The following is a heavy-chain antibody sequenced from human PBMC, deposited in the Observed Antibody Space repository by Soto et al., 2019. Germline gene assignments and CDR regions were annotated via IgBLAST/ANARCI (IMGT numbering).Heavy chain of an antibody. D-gene: IGHD3-10*01. CDR1: GGTFSSYA. V-gene: IGHV1-69*13. J-gene: IGHJ6*02. CDR2: IIPIFGTA. CDR3: ARDSFERGRENYYGSAKPPGDYYYYGMDV. Sequence: ASVKVSCKASGGTFSSYAISWVRQAPGQGLEWMGGIIPIFGTANYAQKFQGRVTITADESTSTAYMELSSLRSEDTAVYYCARDSFERGRENYYGSAKPPGDYYYYGMDVWGQGTTVTVSS.